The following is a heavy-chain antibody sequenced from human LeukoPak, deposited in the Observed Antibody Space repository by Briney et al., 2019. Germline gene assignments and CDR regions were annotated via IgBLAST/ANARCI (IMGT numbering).Heavy chain of an antibody. CDR1: GFTFSSYA. Sequence: GGSLRLSCAASGFTFSSYAMHWVRQAPGKGLEWVAVISYDGSNKYYADSVKGRFTISRDNSKNTLYLQMNSLRAEDTAVYYCAGSGVFYDILTGSTFPTHFDYWGQGTLVIVSS. J-gene: IGHJ4*02. CDR3: AGSGVFYDILTGSTFPTHFDY. CDR2: ISYDGSNK. V-gene: IGHV3-30-3*01. D-gene: IGHD3-9*01.